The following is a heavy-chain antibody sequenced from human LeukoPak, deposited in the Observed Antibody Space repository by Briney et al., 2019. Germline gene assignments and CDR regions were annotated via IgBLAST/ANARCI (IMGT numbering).Heavy chain of an antibody. D-gene: IGHD3-22*01. CDR1: GGTFSSYA. CDR2: ISGSGGST. J-gene: IGHJ4*02. Sequence: SCKASGGTFSSYAMSWVRQAPGKGLEWVSAISGSGGSTYYADSVKGRFTISRDNSKNTLYLQMNSLRAEDTAVYYCAKDQYYYDSSGYGYWGQGTLVTVSS. V-gene: IGHV3-23*01. CDR3: AKDQYYYDSSGYGY.